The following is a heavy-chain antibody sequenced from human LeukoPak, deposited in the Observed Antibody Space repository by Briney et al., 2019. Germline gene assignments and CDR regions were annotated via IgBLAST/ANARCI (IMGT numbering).Heavy chain of an antibody. CDR1: GYSITGYY. V-gene: IGHV1-2*02. CDR2: INGNSGGT. Sequence: ASVKVSCKTSGYSITGYYMHLVRQAPGQGLEWMGWINGNSGGTNYAQKLQGRVTMTRDTSISTAYMELSGLTFYDTPVYYCARDATLGGTKNSFHPWGQGTLVTVSS. J-gene: IGHJ5*02. D-gene: IGHD1-26*01. CDR3: ARDATLGGTKNSFHP.